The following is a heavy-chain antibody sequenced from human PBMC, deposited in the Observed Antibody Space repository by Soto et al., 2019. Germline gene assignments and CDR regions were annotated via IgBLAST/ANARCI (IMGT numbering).Heavy chain of an antibody. CDR2: ISYDGSNK. CDR1: GFTFSSYA. D-gene: IGHD5-18*01. V-gene: IGHV3-30-3*01. J-gene: IGHJ4*02. Sequence: GGSLRLSCAASGFTFSSYAMHWVRQAPGKGLEWVAVISYDGSNKYYADSVKGRFTISRDNSKNTLYLQMNSLRAEDTAVYYCARDQADMVSNYFDYWGQGTMVTVSS. CDR3: ARDQADMVSNYFDY.